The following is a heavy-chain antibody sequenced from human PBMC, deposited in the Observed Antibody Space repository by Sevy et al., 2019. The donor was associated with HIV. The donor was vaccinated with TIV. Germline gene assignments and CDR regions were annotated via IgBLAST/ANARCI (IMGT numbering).Heavy chain of an antibody. CDR2: ISHSGST. Sequence: SETLSLTCVVSGYSISSGYYWGWIRQPPGNGLEWIGSISHSGSTYYNPSLKSRVTISVDTSKNQFSLKLSSVTAADTAVYYCARVWSGSTYYYYYGLDVWGQGTTVTVSS. CDR1: GYSISSGYY. J-gene: IGHJ6*02. D-gene: IGHD1-26*01. V-gene: IGHV4-38-2*01. CDR3: ARVWSGSTYYYYYGLDV.